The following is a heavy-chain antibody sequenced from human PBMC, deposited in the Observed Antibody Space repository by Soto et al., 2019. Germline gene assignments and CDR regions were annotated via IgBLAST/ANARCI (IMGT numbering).Heavy chain of an antibody. V-gene: IGHV1-69*06. CDR3: ARDPIAAADYYYYGMDV. CDR1: GGTFSSYA. D-gene: IGHD6-13*01. J-gene: IGHJ6*02. Sequence: ASVKVSCKASGGTFSSYAISWVRQAPGQGLEWMGGIIPIFGTANYAQKFQGRVTITADKSTSTAYMELSSLRSEDTAVYYCARDPIAAADYYYYGMDVWGQGTTVTVSS. CDR2: IIPIFGTA.